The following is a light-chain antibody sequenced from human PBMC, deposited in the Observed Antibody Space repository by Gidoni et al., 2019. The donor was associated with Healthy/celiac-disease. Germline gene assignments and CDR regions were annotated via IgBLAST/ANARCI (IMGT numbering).Light chain of an antibody. CDR2: DAS. CDR1: QDIRNY. J-gene: IGKJ2*01. CDR3: QQYDNLPRST. Sequence: DIQMTQSTSSLSASVGDRVTITCQASQDIRNYLNWYQQKPGKAPKLLIYDASNLETGVPSRFSGSGSGTDFTFTISSLQPEDIATYYCQQYDNLPRSTFGQGTKLEIK. V-gene: IGKV1-33*01.